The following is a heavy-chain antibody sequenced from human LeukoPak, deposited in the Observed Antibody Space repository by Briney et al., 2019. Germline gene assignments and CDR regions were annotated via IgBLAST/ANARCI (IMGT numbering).Heavy chain of an antibody. CDR3: ARYSSSWQVGLYWFDP. J-gene: IGHJ5*02. V-gene: IGHV1-18*01. Sequence: ASAKVSCKASGYTFTSYGISWVRQAPGQGLEWMGWISAYNGNTNYAQKLQGRVTMTTDTSTSTAYMELRSLRSDDTAVYYCARYSSSWQVGLYWFDPWGQGTLVTVSS. CDR2: ISAYNGNT. D-gene: IGHD6-13*01. CDR1: GYTFTSYG.